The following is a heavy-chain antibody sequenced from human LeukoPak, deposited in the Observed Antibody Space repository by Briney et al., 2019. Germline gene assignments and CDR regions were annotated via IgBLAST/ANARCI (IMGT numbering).Heavy chain of an antibody. D-gene: IGHD3-3*01. CDR2: IIPIFGIA. J-gene: IGHJ6*02. Sequence: SVKVSCKASGGTFSNYAISWVRQAPGPGLEWMGRIIPIFGIANYAQKFQGRVTITADKSTSTAYMELSSLRSEDTAVYYCATGAGFWSGYSYYGMDVWGQGTTVTVSS. CDR1: GGTFSNYA. CDR3: ATGAGFWSGYSYYGMDV. V-gene: IGHV1-69*04.